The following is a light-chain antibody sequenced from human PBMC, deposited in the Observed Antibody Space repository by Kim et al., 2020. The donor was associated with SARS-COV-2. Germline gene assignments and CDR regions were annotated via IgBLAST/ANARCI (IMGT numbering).Light chain of an antibody. Sequence: SVSPGKRATLSGSASQSVSSKLAWYQQKPGQAPRFLIYAASTRATGIPARFSGSGSGTEFTLTISSLQSEDFAVYYCQQYNNWPYTFGQGTKLEI. CDR1: QSVSSK. CDR2: AAS. J-gene: IGKJ2*01. CDR3: QQYNNWPYT. V-gene: IGKV3-15*01.